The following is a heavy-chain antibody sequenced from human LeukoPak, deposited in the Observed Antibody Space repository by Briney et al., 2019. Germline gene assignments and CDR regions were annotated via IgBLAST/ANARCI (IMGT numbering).Heavy chain of an antibody. CDR3: ARAPHGDYDDY. CDR1: GFTFSSYG. V-gene: IGHV3-33*01. Sequence: GGSLRLSCAASGFTFSSYGMHWVRQAPGKGLEWVAVIWYDGSNKYYADSVKGRFTISRDNSKNTLYLQMNSLRAEDTAVYYCARAPHGDYDDYWGQGTLITVSS. CDR2: IWYDGSNK. D-gene: IGHD4-17*01. J-gene: IGHJ4*02.